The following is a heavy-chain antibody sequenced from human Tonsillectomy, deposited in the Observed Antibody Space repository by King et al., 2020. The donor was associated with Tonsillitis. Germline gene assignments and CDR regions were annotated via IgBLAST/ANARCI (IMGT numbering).Heavy chain of an antibody. CDR3: VHGCLYCSNGVCSYYYYSLDV. J-gene: IGHJ6*03. CDR1: GFTFSTFA. D-gene: IGHD2-8*01. V-gene: IGHV3-64D*08. CDR2: ISSDGGNT. Sequence: VQLVESGGGLVQPGGSLRLSCSASGFTFSTFAMHWVRQAPGKGLEYVSAISSDGGNTYYADSVKGVFTISRDNSQNTLYLQMSSLRTEDTAVYYCVHGCLYCSNGVCSYYYYSLDVWGRGTAVTVSS.